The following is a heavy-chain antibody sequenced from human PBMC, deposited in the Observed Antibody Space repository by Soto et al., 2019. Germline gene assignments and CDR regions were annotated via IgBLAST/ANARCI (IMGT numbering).Heavy chain of an antibody. Sequence: SETLSLTCTVSGGSISSSSYYWGWIRQPPGKGLEWIGSIYYSGSTYYNPSRKSRVTISVDTSMNHFSLKLSSVTAADTAVYYCARWAGDILTGYYRDYYYYGMDVWGQGTTVTVSS. V-gene: IGHV4-39*02. CDR1: GGSISSSSYY. CDR3: ARWAGDILTGYYRDYYYYGMDV. CDR2: IYYSGST. D-gene: IGHD3-9*01. J-gene: IGHJ6*02.